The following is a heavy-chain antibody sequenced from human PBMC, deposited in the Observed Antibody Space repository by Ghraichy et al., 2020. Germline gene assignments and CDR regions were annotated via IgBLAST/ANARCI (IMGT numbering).Heavy chain of an antibody. CDR3: AREGSGYLNWFDP. Sequence: SETLSLTCSVSSYSISSGYYWGWIRQPPGKGLEWIGNIYHSGSTYYNPSLKSRVTISVDTSKNQFSLKLSSVTAADTAVYYCAREGSGYLNWFDPWGQGTLVTVSS. CDR1: SYSISSGYY. J-gene: IGHJ5*02. D-gene: IGHD3-22*01. CDR2: IYHSGST. V-gene: IGHV4-38-2*02.